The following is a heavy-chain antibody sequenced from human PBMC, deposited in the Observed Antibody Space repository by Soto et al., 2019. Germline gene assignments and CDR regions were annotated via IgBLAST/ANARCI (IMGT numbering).Heavy chain of an antibody. D-gene: IGHD6-19*01. CDR1: GFTFSSYA. CDR2: ISYDGNNK. V-gene: IGHV3-30-3*01. CDR3: ARGRIAVEAFDF. J-gene: IGHJ4*02. Sequence: GGSLRLSCAASGFTFSSYAMHWVRQAPGKGLEWVAVISYDGNNKYYADSVKGRFTISRDNSKNTLYLQMNSLRAEDTDVYYCARGRIAVEAFDFWGQGTLVTVSS.